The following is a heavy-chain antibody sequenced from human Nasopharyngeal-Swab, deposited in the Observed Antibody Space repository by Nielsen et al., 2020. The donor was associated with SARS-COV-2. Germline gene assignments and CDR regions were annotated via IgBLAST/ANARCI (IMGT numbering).Heavy chain of an antibody. CDR2: IFSNDEK. CDR3: ARIPRVSSVFGYYYYGMDV. Sequence: SGPTLVQPTETLTLTCTVSGFSLSNARMGVSWIRQPPGKALEWLAHIFSNDEKSYSTSLKSGLTISKDTSKSQVVLTMTNMDPVDTATYYCARIPRVSSVFGYYYYGMDVWGQGTTVTVSS. V-gene: IGHV2-26*01. J-gene: IGHJ6*02. CDR1: GFSLSNARMG. D-gene: IGHD3-10*01.